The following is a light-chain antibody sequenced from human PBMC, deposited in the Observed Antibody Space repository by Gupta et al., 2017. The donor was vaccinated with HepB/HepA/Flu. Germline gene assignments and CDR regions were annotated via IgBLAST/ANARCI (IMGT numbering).Light chain of an antibody. J-gene: IGLJ3*02. Sequence: QSVLTQPPSASGPPGQRVTISCSGGSSNIDSNPGHWHQQLPGMAPKGLIHSNDQRPSGVPDRFSGSKSGTTASLDISGLQSEDEADYFGAEWDDSLNGGVFGGGTKLTVL. V-gene: IGLV1-44*01. CDR1: SSNIDSNP. CDR3: AEWDDSLNGGV. CDR2: SND.